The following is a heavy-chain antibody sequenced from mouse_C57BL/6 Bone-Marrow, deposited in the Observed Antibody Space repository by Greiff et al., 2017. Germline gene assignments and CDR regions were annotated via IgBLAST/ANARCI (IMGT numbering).Heavy chain of an antibody. Sequence: QVQLKQPGAELVKPGASVKLSCKASGYTFTSYWMHWVKQRPGQGLEWIGMIHPNSGSTNYNEKFKSKATLTVDKSSSTAYMQLSSLTSEDSAVYYCARGAIYDGYFLYYYAMDYWGQGTSVTVSS. CDR3: ARGAIYDGYFLYYYAMDY. CDR2: IHPNSGST. J-gene: IGHJ4*01. CDR1: GYTFTSYW. D-gene: IGHD2-3*01. V-gene: IGHV1-64*01.